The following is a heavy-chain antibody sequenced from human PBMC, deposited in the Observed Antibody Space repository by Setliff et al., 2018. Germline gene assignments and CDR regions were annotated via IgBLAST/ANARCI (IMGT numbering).Heavy chain of an antibody. V-gene: IGHV3-30*03. J-gene: IGHJ4*02. D-gene: IGHD2-15*01. Sequence: GGSLRLSCAASGFTFSSYGMHWVRQAPGKGLEWVAFMSYDGRNEYYADSVRGRFTISRDNSKNTLYLQMNSLRAEDTAVYYCARPVGGSCDGWGQGTLVTVSS. CDR2: MSYDGRNE. CDR3: ARPVGGSCDG. CDR1: GFTFSSYG.